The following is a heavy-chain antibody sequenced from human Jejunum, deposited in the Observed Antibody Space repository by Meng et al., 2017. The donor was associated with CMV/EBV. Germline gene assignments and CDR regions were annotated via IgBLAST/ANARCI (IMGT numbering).Heavy chain of an antibody. CDR2: ISATGRST. CDR1: GFTFND. V-gene: IGHV3-23*01. Sequence: VRLLESGGGLGQPGGSLRLSCAASGFTFNDMSWVRQAPGKGLEWVSAISATGRSTYYADSVKGRFTISRDNSKNTLFLQVSSLRAEDTAIYYCAKDDRGVQSNWGQGTLVTVSS. D-gene: IGHD3-22*01. J-gene: IGHJ4*02. CDR3: AKDDRGVQSN.